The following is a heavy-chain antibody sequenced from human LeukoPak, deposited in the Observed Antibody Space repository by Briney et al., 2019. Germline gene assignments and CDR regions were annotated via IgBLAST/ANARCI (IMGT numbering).Heavy chain of an antibody. CDR2: VKKDASEK. Sequence: PGGSLRLSCAASGFTFSSYWMTWVRQAPGKGLEWVASVKKDASEKYYVDSVKGRFTISRDNAKNSLYLQMNSLRVEDTAVYYCARGPPCGSRSDYFDYWGQGTLVTVSS. D-gene: IGHD3-10*01. CDR1: GFTFSSYW. CDR3: ARGPPCGSRSDYFDY. V-gene: IGHV3-7*01. J-gene: IGHJ4*02.